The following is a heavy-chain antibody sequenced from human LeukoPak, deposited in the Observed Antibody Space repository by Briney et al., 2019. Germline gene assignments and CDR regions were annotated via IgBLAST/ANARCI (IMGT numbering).Heavy chain of an antibody. CDR2: ISSGGSYI. V-gene: IGHV3-21*01. D-gene: IGHD6-19*01. CDR1: GITFSSYH. CDR3: AGGRGVDGNYYYYYMDV. Sequence: GGSLRLSCVGSGITFSSYHINWVRQTPDKGLEWVSSISSGGSYIYSADSLKGRFTISRDNAKNSVYLQMNSVRDEDTAVYYCAGGRGVDGNYYYYYMDVWGKGTTVTVS. J-gene: IGHJ6*03.